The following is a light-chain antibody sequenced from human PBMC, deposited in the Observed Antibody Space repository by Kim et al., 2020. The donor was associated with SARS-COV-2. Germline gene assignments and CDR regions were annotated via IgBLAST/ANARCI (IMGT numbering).Light chain of an antibody. V-gene: IGKV1-27*01. Sequence: ASVRDRVTITCRASEGVSNYLAWYQKKPEKVPKRLIYGASTLQSGVPSRFSGSGSGTDFSLTISSLQPEDVATYFCQKYNSAPFTFGPGTKMDIK. CDR3: QKYNSAPFT. J-gene: IGKJ3*01. CDR2: GAS. CDR1: EGVSNY.